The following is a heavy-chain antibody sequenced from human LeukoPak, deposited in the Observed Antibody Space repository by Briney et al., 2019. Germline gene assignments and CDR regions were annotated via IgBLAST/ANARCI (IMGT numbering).Heavy chain of an antibody. CDR1: DGSISSGGYY. CDR3: ARHSGMVTSFDY. J-gene: IGHJ4*02. V-gene: IGHV4-31*03. CDR2: IYYSGST. D-gene: IGHD5-18*01. Sequence: SETLSLTCTVSDGSISSGGYYWSWIRQHPGKGLEWIGYIYYSGSTYYNPSLKSRVTISVDTSKNQFSLKLSSVTAADTAVYYCARHSGMVTSFDYWGQGTLVTVSS.